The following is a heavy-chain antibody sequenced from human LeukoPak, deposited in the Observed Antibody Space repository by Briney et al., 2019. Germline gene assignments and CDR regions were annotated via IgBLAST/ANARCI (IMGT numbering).Heavy chain of an antibody. CDR2: LSGDGITT. V-gene: IGHV3-74*01. J-gene: IGHJ4*02. CDR3: ARGIASSRSVATDL. Sequence: GGSLRLSCAASDFTFSSHWMYWARQAPGKGLVWVARLSGDGITTRHADSVKGRFTIPRDNAKNTLYLQMNSLRVEDTALYYCARGIASSRSVATDLWGQGTLVAVSS. D-gene: IGHD6-13*01. CDR1: DFTFSSHW.